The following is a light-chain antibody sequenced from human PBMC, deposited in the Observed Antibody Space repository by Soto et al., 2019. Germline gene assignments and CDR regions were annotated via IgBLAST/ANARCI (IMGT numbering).Light chain of an antibody. CDR1: SSDVGGYKY. Sequence: QSVLTQPASVSGSPGQSITISCTGTSSDVGGYKYVSWYQHHPGKAPKLMIYEVSNRPSGVSNRFSGSKSGNTASLTISGLQAEDEADYYCASYTSSSTSVIFGRGTKLTVL. CDR2: EVS. CDR3: ASYTSSSTSVI. V-gene: IGLV2-14*01. J-gene: IGLJ2*01.